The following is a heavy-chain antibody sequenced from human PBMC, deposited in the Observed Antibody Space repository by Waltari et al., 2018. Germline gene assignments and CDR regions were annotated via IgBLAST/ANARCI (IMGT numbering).Heavy chain of an antibody. CDR3: ARSNVAGTETDY. V-gene: IGHV4-39*07. CDR2: NYYSGST. Sequence: QLQLQESGPGLVKPSETLSLTCTVSGGSISSSSYYWGWIRQPPGKGLEWIGSNYYSGSTNYNPSLKSRVTISVDTSKNQFSLKLSSVTAADTAVYYCARSNVAGTETDYWGQGTLVTVSS. CDR1: GGSISSSSYY. J-gene: IGHJ4*02. D-gene: IGHD6-19*01.